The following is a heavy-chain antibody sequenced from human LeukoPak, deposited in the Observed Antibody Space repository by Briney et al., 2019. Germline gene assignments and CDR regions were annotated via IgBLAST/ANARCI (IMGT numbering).Heavy chain of an antibody. V-gene: IGHV3-9*03. CDR2: ISWNSGSI. D-gene: IGHD3-9*01. Sequence: GRSLRLSCAASGFTFDDYAMHWVRQAPGKGLEWVSGISWNSGSIGYADSVKGRFTISRDNAKNSLYLQMNSLRAEDMALYYCAKDMGYDILTGQFDHWGQGTLVTVSS. CDR1: GFTFDDYA. J-gene: IGHJ4*02. CDR3: AKDMGYDILTGQFDH.